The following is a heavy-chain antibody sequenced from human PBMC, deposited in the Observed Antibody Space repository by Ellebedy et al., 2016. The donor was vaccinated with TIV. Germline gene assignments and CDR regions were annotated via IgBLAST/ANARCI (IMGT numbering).Heavy chain of an antibody. CDR1: GFPFSTFE. D-gene: IGHD6-19*01. CDR3: VKGGWLDF. CDR2: ISPRDGTA. Sequence: GGSLRLXCVVSGFPFSTFEMSWVRQVPGKGLQWISFISPRDGTAHYAGSVQGRFTVSRDNYNNTLYLQLNNLRPEDTAIYHCVKGGWLDFWGPGTLVTVSS. V-gene: IGHV3-23*01. J-gene: IGHJ4*01.